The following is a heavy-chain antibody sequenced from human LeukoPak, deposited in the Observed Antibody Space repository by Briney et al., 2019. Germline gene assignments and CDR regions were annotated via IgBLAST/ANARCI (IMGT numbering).Heavy chain of an antibody. D-gene: IGHD2-15*01. CDR3: ARSGCSAVRCDELAY. V-gene: IGHV1-2*02. CDR2: INPNNGGT. J-gene: IGHJ4*02. CDR1: GLSFTSYS. Sequence: ASVKVSCTASGLSFTSYSMRWVRQAPGQGLEWMGWINPNNGGTNYPQNFRGRVTMTRDTSISTAYMELSRLRSDDTAVYYCARSGCSAVRCDELAYGAQGTLVTVSS.